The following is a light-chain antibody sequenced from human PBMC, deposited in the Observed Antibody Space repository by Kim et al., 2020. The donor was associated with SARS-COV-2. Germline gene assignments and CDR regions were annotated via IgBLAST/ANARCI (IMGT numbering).Light chain of an antibody. V-gene: IGLV2-14*01. CDR3: CSFTSTSTWV. CDR2: YVS. J-gene: IGLJ3*02. CDR1: SSDIGAFNY. Sequence: QSALTQPASVSGSPGQSITISCSGTSSDIGAFNYVSWYQQLPGKVPKLMIYYVSNRPSGVSDRFSGSKSANTASLTISGLHSEDEADYYCCSFTSTSTWVFGGGTKVTVL.